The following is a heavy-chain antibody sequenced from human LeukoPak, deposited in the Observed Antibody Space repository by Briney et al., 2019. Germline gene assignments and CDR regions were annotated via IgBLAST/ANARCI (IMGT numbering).Heavy chain of an antibody. Sequence: GGSLRLSCAASGFTFSSYAMSWVREAPGKGLEWVSAISGSGGSTYYADSVKGRFTISRDNSKNTLYLQMNSLRAEDTAVYYCAKYCSSTSCQDYWGQGTLVTVSS. V-gene: IGHV3-23*01. D-gene: IGHD2-2*01. CDR1: GFTFSSYA. CDR3: AKYCSSTSCQDY. CDR2: ISGSGGST. J-gene: IGHJ4*02.